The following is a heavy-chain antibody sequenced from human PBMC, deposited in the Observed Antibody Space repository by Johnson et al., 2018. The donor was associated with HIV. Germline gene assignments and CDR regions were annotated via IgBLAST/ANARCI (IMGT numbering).Heavy chain of an antibody. CDR2: ISWNSGNI. Sequence: EVLLLESGGGLVQPGGSMRLSCAASGFNFDDYAMHWVRQAPGKGLEWVSGISWNSGNIAYADSVRGRFTISSDNSENTLYLQMNSLRAEDTAVYYCARGGYSTILDAFDIWGQGTMVTVSS. J-gene: IGHJ3*02. D-gene: IGHD6-13*01. V-gene: IGHV3-9*01. CDR3: ARGGYSTILDAFDI. CDR1: GFNFDDYA.